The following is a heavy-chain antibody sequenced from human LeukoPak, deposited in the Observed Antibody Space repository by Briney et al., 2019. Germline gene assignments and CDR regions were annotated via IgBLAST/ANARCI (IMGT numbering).Heavy chain of an antibody. CDR1: GGSISRYY. V-gene: IGHV4-59*01. CDR3: ARLNRAAFDP. CDR2: IYYSGST. J-gene: IGHJ5*02. D-gene: IGHD1-14*01. Sequence: SETLSLTCTVSGGSISRYYWSWIRQPPGKGLEWIGYIYYSGSTNYNPSLKSRVTISVDTSKNQFSLKLSSVTAADTAVYYCARLNRAAFDPWGQGTLVTVSS.